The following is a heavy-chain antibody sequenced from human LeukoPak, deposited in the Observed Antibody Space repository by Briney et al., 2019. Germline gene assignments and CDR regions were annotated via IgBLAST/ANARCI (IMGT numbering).Heavy chain of an antibody. Sequence: SVKVSCKASGGTFSSYAISWVRQAPGQGLEWMGGIIPIFGTANYAQKLQGRVTITADESTSTAYMELSSLRSEDTAVYYCARAYCSSTSCVDGWFDPWGQGTLVTVSS. CDR3: ARAYCSSTSCVDGWFDP. V-gene: IGHV1-69*13. CDR2: IIPIFGTA. J-gene: IGHJ5*02. CDR1: GGTFSSYA. D-gene: IGHD2-2*01.